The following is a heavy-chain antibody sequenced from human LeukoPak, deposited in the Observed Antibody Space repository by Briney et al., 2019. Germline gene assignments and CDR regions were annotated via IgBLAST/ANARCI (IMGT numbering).Heavy chain of an antibody. CDR3: ARDRDSGSSSNRFYFDY. D-gene: IGHD1-26*01. Sequence: SETLSLTCTVSGGSISNYYWSWVRQPAGKGLEWIGRIFTSGSTNYNPSLKSRVTMSVDTSMNQLSLKLSSVTAADTAMYYCARDRDSGSSSNRFYFDYWGQGTLVTVSS. V-gene: IGHV4-4*07. CDR2: IFTSGST. CDR1: GGSISNYY. J-gene: IGHJ4*02.